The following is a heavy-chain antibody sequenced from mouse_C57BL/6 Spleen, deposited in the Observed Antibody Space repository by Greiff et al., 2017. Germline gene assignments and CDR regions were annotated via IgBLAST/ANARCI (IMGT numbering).Heavy chain of an antibody. CDR2: INPSSGDT. J-gene: IGHJ3*01. V-gene: IGHV1-4*01. D-gene: IGHD1-1*01. CDR3: ARGAGGSSSFAY. Sequence: QVQLQQSGAELARPGASVKMSCKASGYTFTSYTMHWVKQRPGQGLEWIGYINPSSGDTKYNQKFKDKATLTADKSSSTAYMQLSSLTSEDSAVYYCARGAGGSSSFAYWGQGTLVTVSA. CDR1: GYTFTSYT.